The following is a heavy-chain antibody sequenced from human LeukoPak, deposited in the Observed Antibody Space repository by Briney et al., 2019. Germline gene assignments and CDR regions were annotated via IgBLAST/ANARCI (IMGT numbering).Heavy chain of an antibody. Sequence: GGSLRLSCAAFGFTFDDYAMHWVRQAPGKGLEWVSGISWNSGSIGYADSVKGRFTISRDNSKNTLYLQMNSLRAEDTAVYYCAKQGPTNGWFLDYWGQGTLVTVSS. CDR2: ISWNSGSI. CDR1: GFTFDDYA. D-gene: IGHD6-19*01. CDR3: AKQGPTNGWFLDY. V-gene: IGHV3-9*01. J-gene: IGHJ4*02.